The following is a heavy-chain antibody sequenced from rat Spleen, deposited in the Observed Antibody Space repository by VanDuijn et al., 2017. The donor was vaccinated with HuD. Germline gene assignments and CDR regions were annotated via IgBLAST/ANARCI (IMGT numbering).Heavy chain of an antibody. CDR1: GFTFSNYG. D-gene: IGHD3-1*01. Sequence: EVQLVESGGGLVQPGRSMKLSCAASGFTFSNYGMAWVRQAPKKGLEWVAYISYDGGSTYYRDSVKGRFTISRDNAKSTLYLEMDSLRSEDTATYYCATPRAQRPGDWGQGVMVTVSS. CDR3: ATPRAQRPGD. CDR2: ISYDGGST. V-gene: IGHV5-25*01. J-gene: IGHJ2*01.